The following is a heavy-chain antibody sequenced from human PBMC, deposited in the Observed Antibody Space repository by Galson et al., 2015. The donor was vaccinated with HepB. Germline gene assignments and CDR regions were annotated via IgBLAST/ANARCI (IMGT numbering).Heavy chain of an antibody. Sequence: SVKVSCKASGGTFSSYAISWVRQAPGQGLEWMGGIVPIFGTANYAQKFQGRVTITADESTSTAYTELSSLRSEDTAVYYCARPGGATTYYFQHWGQGTLVTVSS. CDR2: IVPIFGTA. CDR3: ARPGGATTYYFQH. J-gene: IGHJ1*01. V-gene: IGHV1-69*13. D-gene: IGHD1-26*01. CDR1: GGTFSSYA.